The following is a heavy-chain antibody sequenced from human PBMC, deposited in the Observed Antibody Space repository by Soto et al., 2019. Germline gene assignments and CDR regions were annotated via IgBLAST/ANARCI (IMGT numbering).Heavy chain of an antibody. J-gene: IGHJ6*02. CDR2: ISHDGTRK. V-gene: IGHV3-30*18. CDR1: GFTFNNYG. Sequence: QVQLVESGGGVVQPGRSLRLSCAASGFTFNNYGVHWVRQTPSRGLEWVAVISHDGTRKHYGDSVEGRFSIARDDSQNTLYLQMNSLRVEDTAVYYCVKGRRTEAYGMEVWGQGTTVIVSS. D-gene: IGHD2-21*01. CDR3: VKGRRTEAYGMEV.